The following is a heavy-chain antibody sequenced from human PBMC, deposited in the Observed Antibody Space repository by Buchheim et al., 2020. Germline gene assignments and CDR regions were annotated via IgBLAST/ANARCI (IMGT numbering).Heavy chain of an antibody. J-gene: IGHJ1*01. CDR1: GGSISSYNW. D-gene: IGHD2-2*01. CDR3: AIDRSTSPARTWSSTQS. CDR2: VFHSGST. V-gene: IGHV4-4*02. Sequence: QVQLQESGPGLVKPSETLSLTCAVSGGSISSYNWWNWVRQPPGEGLEWIGEVFHSGSTNYNPSLKSRVTISVDTSKNQFSLKLTSVTAADTAVYYCAIDRSTSPARTWSSTQSWGQG.